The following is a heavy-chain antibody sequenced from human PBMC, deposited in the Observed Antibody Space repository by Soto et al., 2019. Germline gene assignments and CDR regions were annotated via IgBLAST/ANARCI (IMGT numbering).Heavy chain of an antibody. Sequence: GASVKVSCKASGGTFSSYAISWVRQAPGQGLEWMGGIIPIFGTANYAQKFQGRVTITADESTSTAYMELSSLRSEDTAVYYCARAHPRHYGEWEPSSWGQGTLVTVSS. J-gene: IGHJ4*02. CDR2: IIPIFGTA. CDR3: ARAHPRHYGEWEPSS. D-gene: IGHD4-17*01. CDR1: GGTFSSYA. V-gene: IGHV1-69*13.